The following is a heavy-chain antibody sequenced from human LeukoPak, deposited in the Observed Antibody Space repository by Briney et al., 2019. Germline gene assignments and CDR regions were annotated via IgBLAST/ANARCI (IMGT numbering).Heavy chain of an antibody. CDR2: INHSGST. Sequence: SETLSLTCAVYGGSFSGYYWSWIRQPPGKGLEWIGEINHSGSTNYNPSLKSRVTISVDTSKSQFSLKLNSMTAADTAVYYCARGAQTYYDKAPVNYWGQGTLVTVSS. V-gene: IGHV4-34*01. CDR3: ARGAQTYYDKAPVNY. J-gene: IGHJ4*02. CDR1: GGSFSGYY. D-gene: IGHD3-22*01.